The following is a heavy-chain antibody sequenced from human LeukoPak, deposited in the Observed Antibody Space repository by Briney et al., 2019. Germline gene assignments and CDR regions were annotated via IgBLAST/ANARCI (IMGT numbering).Heavy chain of an antibody. V-gene: IGHV4-39*07. J-gene: IGHJ5*02. CDR1: GGSISSSSYY. CDR2: IYYSGST. CDR3: ARPIAAAGSRWFDP. D-gene: IGHD6-13*01. Sequence: SETLSLTCTVSGGSISSSSYYWGWIHQPPGKGLEWIGSIYYSGSTYYNPSLKSRVTISVDTSKNQFSLKLSSVTAADTAVYYCARPIAAAGSRWFDPWGQGTLVTVSS.